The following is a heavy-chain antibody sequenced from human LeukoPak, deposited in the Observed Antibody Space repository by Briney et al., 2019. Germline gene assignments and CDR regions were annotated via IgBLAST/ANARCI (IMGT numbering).Heavy chain of an antibody. Sequence: GGSLRLSCEASGFTFNNYWMSWVRQAPGKGLEWVANIRYDGSEKYYVDSVKGRFTISRDNAKNSLYLQMNSLIPEDTAVYYCARAVPSRQAIDYWGQGTLVTVSS. CDR1: GFTFNNYW. CDR2: IRYDGSEK. CDR3: ARAVPSRQAIDY. J-gene: IGHJ4*02. V-gene: IGHV3-7*01.